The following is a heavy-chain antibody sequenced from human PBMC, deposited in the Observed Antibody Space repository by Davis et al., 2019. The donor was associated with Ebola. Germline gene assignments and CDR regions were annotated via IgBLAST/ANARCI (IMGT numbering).Heavy chain of an antibody. V-gene: IGHV1-69*02. J-gene: IGHJ5*02. D-gene: IGHD3-16*01. CDR3: ARGLIQGGGWWFDP. CDR1: GDTFSSNT. Sequence: SVKVSCKASGDTFSSNTIAWVRQAPGQGLEWMGRIVPVVGVTNYAQKLQGRVTITADTARSTANMELNSLRSDDTAVYYCARGLIQGGGWWFDPWGQGTLVTVSS. CDR2: IVPVVGVT.